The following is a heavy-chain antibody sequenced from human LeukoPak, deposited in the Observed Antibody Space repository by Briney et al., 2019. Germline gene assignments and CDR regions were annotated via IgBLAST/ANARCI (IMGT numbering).Heavy chain of an antibody. CDR3: ARGSVQLWLRDTYYYMDV. J-gene: IGHJ6*03. V-gene: IGHV3-20*04. CDR2: INWNGRIT. D-gene: IGHD5-18*01. Sequence: GGSLRLSCAASGFTFDDYAMNWVRQVPGRGLEWVSGINWNGRITEYADSVKDRFTISRQNAKNSLYLYMNNLGGEDTALYFCARGSVQLWLRDTYYYMDVWGKGTTVTVSS. CDR1: GFTFDDYA.